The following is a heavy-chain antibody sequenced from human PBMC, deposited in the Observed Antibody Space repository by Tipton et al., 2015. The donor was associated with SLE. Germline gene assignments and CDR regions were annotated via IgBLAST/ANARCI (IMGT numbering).Heavy chain of an antibody. Sequence: TLSLTCAISGDSVSSNSAAWNWIRQSPSRGLEWLGRTYYRSKWSNDYAVSVKSRITINPDTSKNQFSLRLSSVTAVDTAVYYCARAPEYYDVSTAEYASDAFDIWSQGTLVTVSS. J-gene: IGHJ3*02. V-gene: IGHV6-1*01. CDR3: ARAPEYYDVSTAEYASDAFDI. CDR1: GDSVSSNSAA. CDR2: TYYRSKWSN. D-gene: IGHD3-9*01.